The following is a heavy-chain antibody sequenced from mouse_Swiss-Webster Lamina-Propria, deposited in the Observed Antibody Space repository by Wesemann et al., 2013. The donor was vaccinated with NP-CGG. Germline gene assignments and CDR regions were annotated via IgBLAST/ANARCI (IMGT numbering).Heavy chain of an antibody. J-gene: IGHJ2*01. Sequence: GNGATSYNQKFKGKATLTVDKSSSTAYMELRSLTSEDSAVYYCARPLRRGFDYWGQGTTLTVSS. CDR3: ARPLRRGFDY. CDR2: GNGAT. D-gene: IGHD2-12*01. V-gene: IGHV1-12*01.